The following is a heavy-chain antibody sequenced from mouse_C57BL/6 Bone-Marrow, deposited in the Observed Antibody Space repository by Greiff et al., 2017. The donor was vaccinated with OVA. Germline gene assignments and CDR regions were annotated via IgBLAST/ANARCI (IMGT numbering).Heavy chain of an antibody. V-gene: IGHV1-19*01. D-gene: IGHD2-2*01. CDR3: ASEIDYGYAAYGG. J-gene: IGHJ1*03. CDR1: GYTFTDYY. Sequence: VQLQQSGPALVKPGASVKMSCKASGYTFTDYYMNWVKHSHGKSLEWIGVINPYNGGTSYNQKFKGKATLTVAKSSSTAYMELNSLTSEGSADYYCASEIDYGYAAYGGRGTGVTVT. CDR2: INPYNGGT.